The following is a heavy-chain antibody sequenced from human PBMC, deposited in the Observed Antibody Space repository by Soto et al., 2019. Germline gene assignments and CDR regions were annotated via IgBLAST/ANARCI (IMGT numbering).Heavy chain of an antibody. J-gene: IGHJ4*02. CDR1: GGSISSGDYY. Sequence: PSETLSLTCTVPGGSISSGDYYWSWLRQSPGRGLEWIAYIYYTGSTYYNPSLKSRLTISLDTSKNQFSLKLSSVTAADTAVYYCARGEAPFDYWGQGTLVTVSS. V-gene: IGHV4-30-4*01. D-gene: IGHD1-26*01. CDR2: IYYTGST. CDR3: ARGEAPFDY.